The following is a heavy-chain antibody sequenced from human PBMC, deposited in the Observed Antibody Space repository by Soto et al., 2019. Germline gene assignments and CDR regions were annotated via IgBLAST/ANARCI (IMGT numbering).Heavy chain of an antibody. CDR2: IIPILGIA. CDR3: ARDRVTMVRGVIPDY. CDR1: GGTFSSYT. J-gene: IGHJ4*02. D-gene: IGHD3-10*01. Sequence: QVQLVQSGAEVKKPGSSVKVSCKASGGTFSSYTISWVRQAPGQGLEWMGRIIPILGIANYEQKFQGRVTITADKSTRPAYMELSSLRSEDTAVYYCARDRVTMVRGVIPDYWGQGTLVTVSS. V-gene: IGHV1-69*08.